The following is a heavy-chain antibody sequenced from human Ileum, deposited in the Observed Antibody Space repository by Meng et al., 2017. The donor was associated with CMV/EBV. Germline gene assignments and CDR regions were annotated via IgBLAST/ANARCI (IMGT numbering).Heavy chain of an antibody. CDR3: ATGGPQSKIVLLS. CDR1: GLTFNNVC. D-gene: IGHD2/OR15-2a*01. J-gene: IGHJ5*02. V-gene: IGHV3-15*07. CDR2: ITTTLCAGPP. Sequence: SGLTFNNVCHPVVPTPPGKGRAFLVRITTTLCAGPPDYAPPVQGRFTISRDDSKNTLYLQMNSLKTEDTAVYYCATGGPQSKIVLLSWGQGTLVTVSS.